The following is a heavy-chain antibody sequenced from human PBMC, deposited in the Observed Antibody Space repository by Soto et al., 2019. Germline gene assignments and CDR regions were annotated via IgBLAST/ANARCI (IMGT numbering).Heavy chain of an antibody. CDR2: VYYRGST. J-gene: IGHJ4*02. Sequence: QVQLQESGPGLVKPSQTLSLTCTVSGGSISSGGYYWGWIRQHPGKGLEWIGYVYYRGSTYYNPSLKSRVTRPVDTSKNQFSLKLSSVTAADTAVYYCARVGPDCGGGCLDYWGQGTLVTVSS. D-gene: IGHD2-21*02. CDR1: GGSISSGGYY. V-gene: IGHV4-31*03. CDR3: ARVGPDCGGGCLDY.